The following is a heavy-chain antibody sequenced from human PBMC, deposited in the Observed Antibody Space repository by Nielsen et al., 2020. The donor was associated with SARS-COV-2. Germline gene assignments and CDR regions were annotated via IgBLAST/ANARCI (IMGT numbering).Heavy chain of an antibody. CDR2: ISSSSSYI. D-gene: IGHD6-13*01. Sequence: GESLKIPCAASGFTFDDYAMHWVRQAPGKGLEWVSSISSSSSYIYYADSVKGRFTISRDNAKNSLYLQMNSLRAEDTAVYYCARLGTAAGLDYWGQGTLVTVSS. V-gene: IGHV3-21*01. CDR1: GFTFDDYA. CDR3: ARLGTAAGLDY. J-gene: IGHJ4*02.